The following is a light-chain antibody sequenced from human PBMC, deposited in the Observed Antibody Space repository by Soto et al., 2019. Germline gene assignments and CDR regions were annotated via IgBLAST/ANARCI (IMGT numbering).Light chain of an antibody. V-gene: IGKV4-1*01. CDR1: QSVLHRSKRKNY. Sequence: DIVMTQSPDSLAVSLGERTTINCRSSQSVLHRSKRKNYLAWYQQKAGQPPKLLISWASTRESGVPDRFSGSGSGADFTLTISSLQAEDVANYDFQQYYSGRTFGQGTKVEI. J-gene: IGKJ1*01. CDR2: WAS. CDR3: QQYYSGRT.